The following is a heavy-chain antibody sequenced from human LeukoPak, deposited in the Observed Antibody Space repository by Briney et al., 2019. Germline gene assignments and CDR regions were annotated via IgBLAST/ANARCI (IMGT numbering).Heavy chain of an antibody. D-gene: IGHD3-10*01. CDR3: ARSGLWFGEFSDY. V-gene: IGHV3-48*04. CDR1: GFNFGDSW. CDR2: ISSSGSTI. J-gene: IGHJ4*02. Sequence: PGGSLRLSCIASGFNFGDSWMNWVRQAPGKGLEWVSYISSSGSTIYYADSVKGRFTISRDNAKNSLYLQMNSLRAEDTAVYYCARSGLWFGEFSDYWGQGTLVTVSS.